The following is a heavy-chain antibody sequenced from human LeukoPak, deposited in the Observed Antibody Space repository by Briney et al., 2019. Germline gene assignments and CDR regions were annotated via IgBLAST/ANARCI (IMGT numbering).Heavy chain of an antibody. CDR1: GFTFSSYA. CDR2: ISYDGSNK. CDR3: ARDFV. V-gene: IGHV3-30-3*01. J-gene: IGHJ4*02. Sequence: GGSLRLSCAASGFTFSSYAMHWVRQAPGKGLEWVAVISYDGSNKYYADSVKGRFTISRDNSKNTLYLQMNSLRAEDTAVYYCARDFVWGQRTLVTVSS.